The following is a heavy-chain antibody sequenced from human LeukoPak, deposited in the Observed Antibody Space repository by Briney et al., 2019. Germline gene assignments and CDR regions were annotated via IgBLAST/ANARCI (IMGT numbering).Heavy chain of an antibody. J-gene: IGHJ6*02. CDR2: IYPGDSDT. V-gene: IGHV5-51*01. Sequence: GESLKISCKGSGFSFTSYWIGWVRQMPGKGLEWMGIIYPGDSDTRYSPSFQGQVTISADKSISTAYLQWSSLKASDTAMYYCARHPTSLLGYYYGMDVWGQGTMVTVSS. CDR3: ARHPTSLLGYYYGMDV. D-gene: IGHD2-15*01. CDR1: GFSFTSYW.